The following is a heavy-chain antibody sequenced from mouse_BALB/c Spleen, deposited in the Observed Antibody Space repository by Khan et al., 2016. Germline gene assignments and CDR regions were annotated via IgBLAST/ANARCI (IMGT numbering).Heavy chain of an antibody. CDR1: GYSFTGYY. CDR2: ISCYNGAT. V-gene: IGHV1S34*01. CDR3: RRSSRGTYYYAMDY. J-gene: IGHJ4*01. Sequence: LVKTGTSVKISCKASGYSFTGYYMHWVKQSHGKSLEWIGYISCYNGATRYNQKFKGKATFTVDTSSSTAYMQFNSLTSEDSAVYYCRRSSRGTYYYAMDYWGQGTSVTVSS. D-gene: IGHD2-14*01.